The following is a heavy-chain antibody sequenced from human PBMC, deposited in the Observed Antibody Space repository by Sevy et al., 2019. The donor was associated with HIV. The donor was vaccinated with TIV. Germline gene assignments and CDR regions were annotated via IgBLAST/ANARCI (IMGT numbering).Heavy chain of an antibody. D-gene: IGHD3-9*01. CDR2: IKEDGSQK. Sequence: GGSLRLSCAASGFSFSKYWMSWVRQAPGKGLEWVANIKEDGSQKNYLESVKGRFTISRDNAKNLLYLQMNNLRADDTAVYYCARDPDILAGYPSHYFDYWGQGTLVPVSS. J-gene: IGHJ4*02. V-gene: IGHV3-7*01. CDR1: GFSFSKYW. CDR3: ARDPDILAGYPSHYFDY.